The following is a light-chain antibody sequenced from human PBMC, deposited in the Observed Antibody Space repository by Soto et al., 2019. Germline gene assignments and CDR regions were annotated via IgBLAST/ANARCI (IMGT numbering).Light chain of an antibody. Sequence: EIVLTQSPGTPSLSPGERATLSCSATESVVSSFLAWYQQKPGQAPRLLIYYISTRATGIPARFSGSGSGTEFTLTINSLQSEDSAVYYCQQHNQWPITFGQGTRLEI. J-gene: IGKJ5*01. CDR2: YIS. CDR1: ESVVSSF. CDR3: QQHNQWPIT. V-gene: IGKV3D-15*01.